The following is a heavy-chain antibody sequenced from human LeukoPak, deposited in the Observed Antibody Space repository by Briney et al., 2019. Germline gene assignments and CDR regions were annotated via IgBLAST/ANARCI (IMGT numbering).Heavy chain of an antibody. CDR3: AKDRAYLGSY. J-gene: IGHJ4*02. CDR2: IRYDGSIK. CDR1: GFTFSSNA. Sequence: PGGSLRLSCVASGFTFSSNAMHWVRQAPGKGLEWVAFIRYDGSIKYYADSVKGRFTISRDNSKNTLYLEMSSLRVEDTAVYYCAKDRAYLGSYWGQGTLVTVSS. V-gene: IGHV3-30*02. D-gene: IGHD1-26*01.